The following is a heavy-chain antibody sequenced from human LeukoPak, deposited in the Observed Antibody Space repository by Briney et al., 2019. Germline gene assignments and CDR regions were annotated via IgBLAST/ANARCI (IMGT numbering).Heavy chain of an antibody. CDR3: APGYYYFDY. CDR1: GFSFSTYG. CDR2: ISYDGGTK. V-gene: IGHV3-30*03. J-gene: IGHJ4*02. Sequence: GRSLRLSCAASGFSFSTYGMHWVRQAPGKGLEWVALISYDGGTKYYADSVKGRFTISRDNSKNTLYLQMNSLRAEDTAVYYCAPGYYYFDYWGQGTLVTVSS. D-gene: IGHD5-18*01.